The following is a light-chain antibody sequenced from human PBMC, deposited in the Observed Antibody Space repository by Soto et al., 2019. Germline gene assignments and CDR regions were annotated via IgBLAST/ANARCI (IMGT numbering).Light chain of an antibody. CDR1: QSVGSN. CDR2: DAS. Sequence: EIVLTHSPATLSVSPGERSTLSCRASQSVGSNLAWYQQRPGQPPRLLSYDASTRATDIPARFSGGGSGTEFTLTISSLQSEDFAVYYWQQYNNWPYTFGQGNKLQIK. V-gene: IGKV3-15*01. J-gene: IGKJ2*01. CDR3: QQYNNWPYT.